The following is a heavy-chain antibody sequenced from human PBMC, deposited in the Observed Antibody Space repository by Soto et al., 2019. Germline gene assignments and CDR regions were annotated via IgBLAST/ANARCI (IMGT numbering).Heavy chain of an antibody. V-gene: IGHV1-18*01. Sequence: QVQLVQSGAEVKKPGASVKVSCKASGYTFTSYGISWVRQAPGQGLEWMGWISAYNGNTNYAQKLQGRVTMTTDTSASTAYMELRSLRSDDTAVYYCARDGSAYYYGSGTRMDYWGQGTLVTVSS. D-gene: IGHD3-10*01. CDR2: ISAYNGNT. CDR1: GYTFTSYG. J-gene: IGHJ4*02. CDR3: ARDGSAYYYGSGTRMDY.